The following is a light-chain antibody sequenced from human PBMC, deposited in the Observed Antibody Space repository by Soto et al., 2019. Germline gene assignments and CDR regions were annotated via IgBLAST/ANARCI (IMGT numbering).Light chain of an antibody. J-gene: IGLJ1*01. CDR1: SSDVGGYNY. V-gene: IGLV2-8*01. CDR2: EVN. CDR3: SSYAGNSNV. Sequence: QSVLTQPPSASWSPGQSVAISCTVTSSDVGGYNYVSWYQQHPGKAPKLMIYEVNKRPSGVPDRFSGSKSGNTASLTVSGLQAEDEADYYCSSYAGNSNVFGTGTKVTVL.